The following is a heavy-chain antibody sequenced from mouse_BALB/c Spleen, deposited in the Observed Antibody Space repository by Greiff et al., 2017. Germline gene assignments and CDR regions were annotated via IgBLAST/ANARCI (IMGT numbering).Heavy chain of an antibody. J-gene: IGHJ3*01. Sequence: VQLKESGPELVKPGASVKMSCKASGYTFTSYVMHWVKQKPGQGLEWIGYINPYNDGTKYNEKFKDKATLTADKSSSTVYMELSRLTSEDSAVYFYARHEDYYGSSDDAWFAYWGQGTLVTVSA. CDR2: INPYNDGT. V-gene: IGHV1-14*01. CDR3: ARHEDYYGSSDDAWFAY. D-gene: IGHD1-1*01. CDR1: GYTFTSYV.